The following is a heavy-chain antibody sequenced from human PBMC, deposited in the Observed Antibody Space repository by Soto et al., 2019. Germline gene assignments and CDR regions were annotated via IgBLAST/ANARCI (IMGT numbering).Heavy chain of an antibody. CDR1: GFTFSSYD. CDR3: AKDYTPRIAVLPDT. V-gene: IGHV3-23*01. D-gene: IGHD6-19*01. Sequence: EVQLLESGGDLVQPGGSQRLSRAASGFTFSSYDMSWVRQAPGKGLEWVSAISGSGGSTYHSDSEKGRFTTPRDKSKNTRYLKMSSLRAEDTAVYYCAKDYTPRIAVLPDTWGQGTMVTVSS. CDR2: ISGSGGST. J-gene: IGHJ3*02.